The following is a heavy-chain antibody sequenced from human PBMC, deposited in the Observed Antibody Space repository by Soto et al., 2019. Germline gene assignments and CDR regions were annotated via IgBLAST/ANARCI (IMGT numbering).Heavy chain of an antibody. CDR3: ARARIDY. V-gene: IGHV3-7*03. Sequence: EVQLVESGGGLVQPGGSLRLSCAVSGFIFSDYWMTWVRQAPGKGLEWVATISPEGSEKYYVDSLKGRFTISRDNAKNSLYLQMISLRAEHTALYYCARARIDYWGRGTLIPVSS. CDR1: GFIFSDYW. CDR2: ISPEGSEK. J-gene: IGHJ4*02.